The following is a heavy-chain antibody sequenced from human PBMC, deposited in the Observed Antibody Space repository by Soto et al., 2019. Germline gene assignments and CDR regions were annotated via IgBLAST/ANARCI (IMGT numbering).Heavy chain of an antibody. CDR2: MNPSTGNT. Sequence: QVQLVQSGAEVKKPGASVKVSCKASGYTFTSYDIIWVRQATGQGLEWMGRMNPSTGNTDSAEKFQGRLTMTRNTSISTVYMELSSLRFEDTAVYYCARGRIIVAGGFDPWGQGTLVTVSS. J-gene: IGHJ5*02. D-gene: IGHD6-19*01. CDR3: ARGRIIVAGGFDP. CDR1: GYTFTSYD. V-gene: IGHV1-8*01.